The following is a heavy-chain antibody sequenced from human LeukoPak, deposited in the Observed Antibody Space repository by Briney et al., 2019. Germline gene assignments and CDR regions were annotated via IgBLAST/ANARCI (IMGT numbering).Heavy chain of an antibody. Sequence: GGSLRLSCAASGFTVSSNYMSWVRQVPGKGLEWVSVIYSGGSTYYADSVKGRFTISRDNSKNTLYLQMNSLRAEDTAVYYCAKYSSGWIGYYGMDVWGQGTTVTVSS. CDR2: IYSGGST. D-gene: IGHD6-19*01. V-gene: IGHV3-66*01. CDR3: AKYSSGWIGYYGMDV. J-gene: IGHJ6*02. CDR1: GFTVSSNY.